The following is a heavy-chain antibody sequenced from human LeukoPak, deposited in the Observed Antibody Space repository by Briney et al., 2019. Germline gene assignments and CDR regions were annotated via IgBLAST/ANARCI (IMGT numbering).Heavy chain of an antibody. CDR2: IYSSGNT. CDR3: ARSLDTNAFDI. V-gene: IGHV4-4*07. J-gene: IGHJ3*02. Sequence: SETLSLTCTVSGDSISIYYWSWIRQPAGRGLEWIGRIYSSGNTDYNPSLKSRVTMSVDTSNNQFSLNLRSVTTADTAVYYCARSLDTNAFDIWGQGTMVTVSS. CDR1: GDSISIYY.